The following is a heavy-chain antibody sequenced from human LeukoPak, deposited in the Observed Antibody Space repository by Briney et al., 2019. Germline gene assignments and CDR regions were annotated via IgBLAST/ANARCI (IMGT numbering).Heavy chain of an antibody. CDR2: INHSGST. D-gene: IGHD3-3*01. V-gene: IGHV4-34*01. CDR3: ARGLNYDFWSGYSASLDC. Sequence: SETLSLTCAVYGGSFSGYYWSWIRQPPGKGLEWIGEINHSGSTNYNPSLKSRVTISVDTSKNQFSLKLSSVTAADTAVYYCARGLNYDFWSGYSASLDCWGQGTLVTVSS. CDR1: GGSFSGYY. J-gene: IGHJ4*02.